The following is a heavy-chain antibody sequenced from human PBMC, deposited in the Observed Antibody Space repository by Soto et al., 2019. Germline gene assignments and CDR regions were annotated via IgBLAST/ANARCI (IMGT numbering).Heavy chain of an antibody. Sequence: PGGSQRLSCAASGFNINSYDMHWVRQATGKGLEWVSGIGTAGDTHYPGSVKGRFTISRENAKNSLYLQMNSLRAGDTAVYYCASGRATVTTIFDYWGQGTLVTVSS. CDR1: GFNINSYD. V-gene: IGHV3-13*01. J-gene: IGHJ4*02. D-gene: IGHD4-17*01. CDR3: ASGRATVTTIFDY. CDR2: IGTAGDT.